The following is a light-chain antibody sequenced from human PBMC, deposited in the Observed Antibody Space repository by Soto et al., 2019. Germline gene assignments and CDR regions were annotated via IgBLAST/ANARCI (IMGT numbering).Light chain of an antibody. CDR2: DAS. J-gene: IGKJ4*01. CDR3: QQRRTWPPLT. V-gene: IGKV3-11*01. CDR1: QSVSNF. Sequence: EIVLTQSPATLSLSPGARATLSCRAGQSVSNFLAWYQQKPGQAPRLLIYDASTRATGIPARFSGSGSGTDFALTISSLEPEDFAVYYCQQRRTWPPLTFGGGTKVEIK.